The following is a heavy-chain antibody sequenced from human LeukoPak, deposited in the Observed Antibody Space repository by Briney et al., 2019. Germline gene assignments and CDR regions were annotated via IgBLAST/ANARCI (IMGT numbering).Heavy chain of an antibody. CDR2: INPNSGGR. V-gene: IGHV1-2*02. J-gene: IGHJ4*02. CDR3: ARRLAADSSGP. CDR1: GYTFTGYY. Sequence: GASVKVSCKASGYTFTGYYMHWVRQAPRQGLEGMGGINPNSGGRNYAQKFQGRGTITRDTSISTAYMELRRLRFDDTAVYYCARRLAADSSGPWGQGTLVTVSS. D-gene: IGHD3-22*01.